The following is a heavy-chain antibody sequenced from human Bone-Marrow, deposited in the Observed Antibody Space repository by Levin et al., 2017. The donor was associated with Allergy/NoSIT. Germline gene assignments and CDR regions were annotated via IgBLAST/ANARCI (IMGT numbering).Heavy chain of an antibody. V-gene: IGHV3-11*05. J-gene: IGHJ3*01. Sequence: GESLKISCSASGFTFSDYYMSWIRQAPGKGPEWISYISTTSSYTNYADSVKGRFTISRDNAKSSLNLQMKSLRAEDTAVYYCARDELGGDGGSASFEAFDLWGQGTLVTVSS. CDR2: ISTTSSYT. CDR1: GFTFSDYY. D-gene: IGHD5-12*01. CDR3: ARDELGGDGGSASFEAFDL.